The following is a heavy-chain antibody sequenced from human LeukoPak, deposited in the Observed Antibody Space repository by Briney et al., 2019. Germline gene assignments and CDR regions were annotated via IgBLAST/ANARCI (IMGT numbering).Heavy chain of an antibody. CDR3: ARDHHDIAVVVAGAHFDY. V-gene: IGHV3-7*01. J-gene: IGHJ4*02. Sequence: GGSLRLSCAASGFTFSSYWMSWVRQAPGKGLEWVANINLDGSAKYYVDSVKGRFTISRDNAKNSLSLQMNSLRAEDTAIYYCARDHHDIAVVVAGAHFDYWGQGTLVTVSS. D-gene: IGHD2-15*01. CDR2: INLDGSAK. CDR1: GFTFSSYW.